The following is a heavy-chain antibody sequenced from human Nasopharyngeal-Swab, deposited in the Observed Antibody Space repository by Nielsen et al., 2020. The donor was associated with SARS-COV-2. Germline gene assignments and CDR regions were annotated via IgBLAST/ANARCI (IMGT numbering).Heavy chain of an antibody. D-gene: IGHD3-10*01. CDR1: GYTFTKYF. J-gene: IGHJ6*04. CDR2: IHPSNGVV. V-gene: IGHV1-2*06. CDR3: AKQRSPRHSVDV. Sequence: ASVKVSCKATGYTFTKYFIHWLRRAPGQGLEWLGRIHPSNGVVNYAQEFEGRVTFSRDTSINTVFMEVHRLTSDDSAIYYCAKQRSPRHSVDVWGEGTTVTVSS.